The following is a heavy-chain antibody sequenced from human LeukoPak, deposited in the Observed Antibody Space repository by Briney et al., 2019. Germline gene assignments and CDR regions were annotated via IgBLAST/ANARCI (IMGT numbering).Heavy chain of an antibody. V-gene: IGHV5-51*01. Sequence: GESLKISCKGSGYGFTSYWIGWVRQMPGKGLGWIGIIQPGDSDTRYSPYFPGQVTISAAKSIRTAYLQWSSLKASDTAMYYCARHTTVVTPSIDYWAQGTLVTVSS. CDR1: GYGFTSYW. CDR3: ARHTTVVTPSIDY. J-gene: IGHJ4*02. D-gene: IGHD4-23*01. CDR2: IQPGDSDT.